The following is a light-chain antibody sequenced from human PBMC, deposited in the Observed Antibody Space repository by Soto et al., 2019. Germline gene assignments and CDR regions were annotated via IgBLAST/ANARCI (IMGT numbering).Light chain of an antibody. CDR3: QQYGSSPT. V-gene: IGKV3-20*01. Sequence: DIVLTQSPGTLSLSPGERATLSCRASQSVSSSYLAWYQHKPGQAPRLLIYGASSRATGIPDRFSGSVSGTDFTFTISRLEPEDFAVYYCQQYGSSPTFGQGTKVEIK. CDR2: GAS. CDR1: QSVSSSY. J-gene: IGKJ1*01.